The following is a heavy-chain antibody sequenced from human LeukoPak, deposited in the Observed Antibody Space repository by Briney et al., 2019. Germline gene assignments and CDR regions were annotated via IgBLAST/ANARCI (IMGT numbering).Heavy chain of an antibody. D-gene: IGHD6-6*01. Sequence: SSETLSLTCTVSGGSIISSSYYWGWIRQPPGKGLEWIGTIYYSGRTYYNPSLKSRVTISVDTSKNQFSLKLSSVTAADTAVYYWARKVLDRQLQTQYYYYMDVWGKGTTVTVSS. CDR2: IYYSGRT. CDR3: ARKVLDRQLQTQYYYYMDV. J-gene: IGHJ6*03. V-gene: IGHV4-39*01. CDR1: GGSIISSSYY.